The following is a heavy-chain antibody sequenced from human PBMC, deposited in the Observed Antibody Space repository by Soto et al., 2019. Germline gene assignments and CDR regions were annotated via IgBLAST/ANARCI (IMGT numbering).Heavy chain of an antibody. V-gene: IGHV4-59*01. J-gene: IGHJ4*02. CDR2: IYYSGST. Sequence: SETLSLTCSVSGGSISSYYWSWIRQPPGKGLEWIGYIYYSGSTNYNPSLKSRVTISVDTSKNQFSLKLSSVTAADTAVYYCARDGYSSSSSPWSYYFDYWGQGTLVTVSS. CDR3: ARDGYSSSSSPWSYYFDY. D-gene: IGHD6-13*01. CDR1: GGSISSYY.